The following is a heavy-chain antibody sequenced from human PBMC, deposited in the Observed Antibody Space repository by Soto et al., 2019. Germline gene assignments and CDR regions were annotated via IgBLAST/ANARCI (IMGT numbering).Heavy chain of an antibody. V-gene: IGHV4-4*02. D-gene: IGHD3-22*01. CDR2: IHHSGSS. CDR1: GASISSTNW. CDR3: ARESYDDSSGYYAMDV. J-gene: IGHJ6*02. Sequence: QVQLQESGPGLVKPSGTLSLTCAVSGASISSTNWWTWVRQPPGKGLEWIGEIHHSGSSNYNPSRKSRVTISLDKSKTQFSLKLSSVTAADTAVYSCARESYDDSSGYYAMDVWGQGTTVTVSS.